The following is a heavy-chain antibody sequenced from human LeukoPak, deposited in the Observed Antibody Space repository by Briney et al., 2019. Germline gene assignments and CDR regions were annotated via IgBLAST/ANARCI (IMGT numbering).Heavy chain of an antibody. CDR2: IWYDGSNK. CDR3: ASRDSSGYSD. J-gene: IGHJ4*02. D-gene: IGHD3-22*01. CDR1: GFTFSSYG. Sequence: GGSLRLSCAVSGFTFSSYGMHWVRQAPGKGLEWVAVIWYDGSNKYYADSVKGRFTISRHNSKNTLYLQMNSLRAEDTAVYYCASRDSSGYSDWGQGTLVTVSS. V-gene: IGHV3-33*01.